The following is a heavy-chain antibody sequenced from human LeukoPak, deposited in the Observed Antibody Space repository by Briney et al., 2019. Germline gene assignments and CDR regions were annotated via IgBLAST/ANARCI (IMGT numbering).Heavy chain of an antibody. CDR1: GGSFSGYY. Sequence: PSETLSLTCAVYGGSFSGYYWSWIRQPPGKGLEWIGEINHSGSTNYNPSLKSRVTISVDTSKNQFPLKLSSVTAADTAVYFCARHEGYSYAFAYWGQGTLVTVSS. CDR2: INHSGST. V-gene: IGHV4-34*01. J-gene: IGHJ4*02. CDR3: ARHEGYSYAFAY. D-gene: IGHD5-18*01.